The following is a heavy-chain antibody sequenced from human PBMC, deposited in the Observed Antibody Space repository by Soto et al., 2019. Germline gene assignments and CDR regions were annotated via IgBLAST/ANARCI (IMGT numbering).Heavy chain of an antibody. CDR2: VSANNGDT. Sequence: ASVKVSCKASGFTFSNDGLNWVRQAPGQGLEWMGWVSANNGDTNYAQNPQGRVSMTTDTSTSTAYMELRGLTFDDTAVYYCARDIESVTAKHFFYYYAMDVWGQGTTVTVSS. V-gene: IGHV1-18*01. J-gene: IGHJ6*02. CDR3: ARDIESVTAKHFFYYYAMDV. D-gene: IGHD2-8*01. CDR1: GFTFSNDG.